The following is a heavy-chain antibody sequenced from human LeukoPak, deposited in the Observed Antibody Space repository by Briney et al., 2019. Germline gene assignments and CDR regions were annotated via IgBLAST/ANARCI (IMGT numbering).Heavy chain of an antibody. CDR3: AKEAQQWLVYLDY. J-gene: IGHJ4*02. Sequence: GGSLRLSCAASGFTFSSYEMNWVRQAPGKGLEGVSYISSSGSTIYYADSVKGGFTISRDNSKNTLYLQMNSLRAEDTAVYYCAKEAQQWLVYLDYWGQGTLVTVSS. CDR1: GFTFSSYE. CDR2: ISSSGSTI. V-gene: IGHV3-48*03. D-gene: IGHD6-19*01.